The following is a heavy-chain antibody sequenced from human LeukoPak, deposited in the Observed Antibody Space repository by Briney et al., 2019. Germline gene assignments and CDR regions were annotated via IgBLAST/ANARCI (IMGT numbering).Heavy chain of an antibody. CDR1: GFPFTSFS. CDR2: IKQDGSDK. CDR3: AELGITMIGGV. D-gene: IGHD3-10*02. V-gene: IGHV3-7*01. Sequence: GGSLRLSCAASGFPFTSFSMNWVRQAPGKGLEWVASIKQDGSDKYYVDSVKGRFTISRDNAKNSLYLQMNSLRAEDTAVYYCAELGITMIGGVWGKGTTVTISS. J-gene: IGHJ6*04.